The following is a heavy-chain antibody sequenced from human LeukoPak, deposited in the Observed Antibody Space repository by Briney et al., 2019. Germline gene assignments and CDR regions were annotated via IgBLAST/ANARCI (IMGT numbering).Heavy chain of an antibody. D-gene: IGHD6-13*01. CDR2: ISAYNGHT. CDR1: GYGFTAYG. J-gene: IGHJ4*02. V-gene: IGHV1-18*01. CDR3: ARGGHSSLDY. Sequence: ASVKVSCQASGYGFTAYGIIWVRQAPGQGLEWMGWISAYNGHTNVAQNLQGRVTMTTDTSTSTAYMELRSLRSDDAAVYYCARGGHSSLDYWGQGTLVTVSS.